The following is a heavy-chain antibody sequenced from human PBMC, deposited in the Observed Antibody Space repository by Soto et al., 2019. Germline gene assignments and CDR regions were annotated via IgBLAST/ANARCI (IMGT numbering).Heavy chain of an antibody. Sequence: EVQLVESGGGLVQPGGSLRLSCAASGFTFSDHYMDWVRQAPGKGLEWVGRIRNKANSYTTEYAASVKGRFTISRDDSQSSRYLQMSSLKTEDTAVYYCSRAGILTTPYYFDYWGQGTLVTVSS. CDR2: IRNKANSYTT. J-gene: IGHJ4*02. V-gene: IGHV3-72*01. CDR1: GFTFSDHY. CDR3: SRAGILTTPYYFDY. D-gene: IGHD4-4*01.